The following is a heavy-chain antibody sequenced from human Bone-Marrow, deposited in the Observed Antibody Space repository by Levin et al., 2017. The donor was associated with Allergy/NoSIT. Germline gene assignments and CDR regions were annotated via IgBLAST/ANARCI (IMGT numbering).Heavy chain of an antibody. CDR1: GGSIRSHY. CDR3: ATDSYYESSGYYSYWNFAL. V-gene: IGHV4-59*11. Sequence: SETLSLICKISGGSIRSHYWSWIRQPPGKGLEWIGYFYYSGTTNSYSGTTNYNPSLKSRVTMSLDGSRNQFSLNLTSVTAADTAMYYCATDSYYESSGYYSYWNFALWGRGTQVTVSS. D-gene: IGHD3-22*01. CDR2: FYYSGTTNSYSGTT. J-gene: IGHJ2*01.